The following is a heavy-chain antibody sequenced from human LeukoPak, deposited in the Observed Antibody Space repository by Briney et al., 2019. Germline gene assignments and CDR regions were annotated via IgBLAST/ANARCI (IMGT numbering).Heavy chain of an antibody. CDR1: GYTFTSYD. D-gene: IGHD6-13*01. V-gene: IGHV1-3*01. Sequence: GASVKVSCKASGYTFTSYDINWVRQATGQRLEWMGWINAGNGNTKYSQKFQGRVTITRDTSASTAYMELSSLRSEDTAVYYCARMGSGSSWYRSFDYWGQGTLVTVSS. CDR3: ARMGSGSSWYRSFDY. CDR2: INAGNGNT. J-gene: IGHJ4*02.